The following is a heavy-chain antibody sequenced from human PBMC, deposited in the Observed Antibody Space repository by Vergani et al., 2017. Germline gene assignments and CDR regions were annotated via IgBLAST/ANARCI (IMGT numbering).Heavy chain of an antibody. CDR2: ISFDGSNM. D-gene: IGHD6-13*01. Sequence: VQLVESGGGLVKPGGSLRLSCAASGFTFSSYSMNWVRQAPGKGLEWVAVISFDGSNMYYADSVKGRFTISRDNSKNTLYLQMNSLRADDTAVYYCVKDDRPGYSSEDYMDVWGKGTTVTVSS. J-gene: IGHJ6*03. CDR3: VKDDRPGYSSEDYMDV. CDR1: GFTFSSYS. V-gene: IGHV3-30*18.